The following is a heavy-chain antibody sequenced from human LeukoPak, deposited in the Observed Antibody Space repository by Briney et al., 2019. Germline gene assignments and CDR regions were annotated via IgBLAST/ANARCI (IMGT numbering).Heavy chain of an antibody. CDR2: IYHSGST. J-gene: IGHJ4*02. CDR1: GFTFSSYDM. CDR3: ARQTKSYFDY. V-gene: IGHV4-4*02. D-gene: IGHD1/OR15-1a*01. Sequence: GSLRLSCAASGFTFSSYDMTWVRQPPGKGLEWIGEIYHSGSTNYNPSLKSRVTISVDKSKNQFSLKLSSVTAADTAVYYCARQTKSYFDYWGQGTLVTVSS.